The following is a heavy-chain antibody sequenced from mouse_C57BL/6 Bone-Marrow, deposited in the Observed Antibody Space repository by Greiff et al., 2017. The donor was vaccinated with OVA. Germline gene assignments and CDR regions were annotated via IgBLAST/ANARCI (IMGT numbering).Heavy chain of an antibody. J-gene: IGHJ4*01. V-gene: IGHV5-17*01. CDR3: ARKVITTVVAHYYAMDY. CDR1: GFTFSDYG. D-gene: IGHD1-1*01. CDR2: ISSGSSTI. Sequence: EVKVEESGGGLVKPGGSLKLSCAASGFTFSDYGMHWVRQAPEKGLEWVAYISSGSSTIYYADTVKGRFTISRDNAKNTLFLQMTSLRSEDTAMYYCARKVITTVVAHYYAMDYWGQGTSVTVSS.